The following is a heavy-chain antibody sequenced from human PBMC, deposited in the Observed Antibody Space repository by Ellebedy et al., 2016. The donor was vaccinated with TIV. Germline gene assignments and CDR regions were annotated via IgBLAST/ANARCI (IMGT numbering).Heavy chain of an antibody. CDR1: GFTFTSHA. D-gene: IGHD6-19*01. Sequence: GESLKISCAVSGFTFTSHAMHWVRQAPGKGLEWVAVTSYDGSHKYYADSVKGRFTVARDNSKSTLYLQMNSLRAEDTAVYYCARQVAVTGVWYVDLWGRGTLVTVSS. CDR2: TSYDGSHK. CDR3: ARQVAVTGVWYVDL. V-gene: IGHV3-30*04. J-gene: IGHJ2*01.